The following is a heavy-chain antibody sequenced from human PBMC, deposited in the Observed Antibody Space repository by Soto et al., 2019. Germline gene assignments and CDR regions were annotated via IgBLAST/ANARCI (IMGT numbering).Heavy chain of an antibody. J-gene: IGHJ4*02. V-gene: IGHV1-69*01. CDR2: IIPIFGTA. Sequence: QVQLVQSGAEVKKPGSSVKVSCKASGGTFSSDSINWVRQAPGQGLEWMGEIIPIFGTANYAQKFQGRVTITADEYTSTAYMELSSLRSEDAAVYYCARDGGRHSGGIDYWGQGTLVTVAS. CDR1: GGTFSSDS. D-gene: IGHD1-26*01. CDR3: ARDGGRHSGGIDY.